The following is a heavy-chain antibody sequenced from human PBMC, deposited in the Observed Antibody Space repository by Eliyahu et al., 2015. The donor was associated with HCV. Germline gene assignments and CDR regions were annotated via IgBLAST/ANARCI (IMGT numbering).Heavy chain of an antibody. CDR3: VRKPRLXEI. V-gene: IGHV3-7*01. J-gene: IGHJ1*01. Sequence: EAQLVESGGGLVQPGGXLXLXCAASGFTFXVTWMNWVRQSPEKGLEWGAYINTDGSETEYLDSVRGRFTISRDNAKNLVFLQLNSLRPEDTGVYYCVRKPRLXEIWGQGTLVTVSS. CDR2: INTDGSET. CDR1: GFTFXVTW.